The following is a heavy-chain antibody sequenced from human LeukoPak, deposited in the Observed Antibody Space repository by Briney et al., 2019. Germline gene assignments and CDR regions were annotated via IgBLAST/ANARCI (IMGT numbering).Heavy chain of an antibody. V-gene: IGHV3-23*01. Sequence: GGSLRLSCAASEFTFSSYSMNWVRQAPGQGLEWVSVISSSGSSTYFADSVTGRFTTSRDNSKNTLYLQMNSLRAEDTAVYYCAKASRYSGTSQGDAFDIWGQGTMVTVSS. CDR1: EFTFSSYS. CDR3: AKASRYSGTSQGDAFDI. J-gene: IGHJ3*02. D-gene: IGHD2-2*01. CDR2: ISSSGSST.